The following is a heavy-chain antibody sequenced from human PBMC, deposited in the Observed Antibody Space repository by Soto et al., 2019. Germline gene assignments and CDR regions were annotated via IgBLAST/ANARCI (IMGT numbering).Heavy chain of an antibody. Sequence: SETLSLTCAVSGGSVSGSYYYWAWLRQSPGKGPEWIGSVFHTGFTSYNPSLESRVSVSVDTAKSQSSLKLSAVTASETAVYYCATSQKGYNWNYFDHWGQGALVTVSS. J-gene: IGHJ4*02. D-gene: IGHD1-1*01. V-gene: IGHV4-39*01. CDR3: ATSQKGYNWNYFDH. CDR1: GGSVSGSYYY. CDR2: VFHTGFT.